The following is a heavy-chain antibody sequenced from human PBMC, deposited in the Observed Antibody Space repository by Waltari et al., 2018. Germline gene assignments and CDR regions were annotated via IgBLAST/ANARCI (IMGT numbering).Heavy chain of an antibody. CDR1: GFRFSNYW. CDR3: ARLAPRTYRSPVPGRHYYYGMDV. Sequence: EEQLLESGGGLVQPGDSLSLSCAASGFRFSNYWMTWVRQAPGKGLVWVARISNDETTLTYADSVKGRFTISRDNAKNTVYLQMKRLRADDTAVYYCARLAPRTYRSPVPGRHYYYGMDVWGQGTTVTVSS. J-gene: IGHJ6*02. CDR2: ISNDETTL. D-gene: IGHD3-10*01. V-gene: IGHV3-74*03.